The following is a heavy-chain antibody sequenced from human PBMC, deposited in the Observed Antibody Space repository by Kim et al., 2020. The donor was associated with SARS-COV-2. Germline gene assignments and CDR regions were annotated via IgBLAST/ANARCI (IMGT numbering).Heavy chain of an antibody. CDR3: AREDPEGPYYYGMDV. Sequence: SVKVSCKASGGTFSSYAISWVRQAPGQGLEWMGRIIPILGIANYAQKFQGRVTITADKSTSTAYMELSSLRSEDTAVYYCAREDPEGPYYYGMDVWGQGTTVTVSS. V-gene: IGHV1-69*04. CDR2: IIPILGIA. CDR1: GGTFSSYA. J-gene: IGHJ6*02.